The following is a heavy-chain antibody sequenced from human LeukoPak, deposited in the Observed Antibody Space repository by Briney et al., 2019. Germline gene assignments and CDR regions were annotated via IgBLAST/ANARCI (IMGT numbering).Heavy chain of an antibody. D-gene: IGHD4-17*01. Sequence: ASVKVSCKASGYTFTSYGISWVRQAPGQGLEWMGWISAYNGNTNYAQKLQGRVTMTTDTSTSTAYMELRSLRSDDTAVYYCARDQLVDYGDAYYYYYMDVWGKGTTVTISS. V-gene: IGHV1-18*01. CDR2: ISAYNGNT. J-gene: IGHJ6*03. CDR1: GYTFTSYG. CDR3: ARDQLVDYGDAYYYYYMDV.